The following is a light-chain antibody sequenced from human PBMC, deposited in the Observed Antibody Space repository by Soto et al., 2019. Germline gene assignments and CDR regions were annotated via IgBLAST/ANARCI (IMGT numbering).Light chain of an antibody. J-gene: IGKJ4*01. CDR3: QQYYSNPLT. Sequence: DIVMTQSPDSLAVSLCERATINSKSSQSVLYSSNNKKYLAWYQQKPGKPPKLLIYWASTRESGVPERFSGSGSGTDFTLTISSLQAEDVELYYCQQYYSNPLTFGGGTKVDIK. CDR1: QSVLYSSNNKKY. V-gene: IGKV4-1*01. CDR2: WAS.